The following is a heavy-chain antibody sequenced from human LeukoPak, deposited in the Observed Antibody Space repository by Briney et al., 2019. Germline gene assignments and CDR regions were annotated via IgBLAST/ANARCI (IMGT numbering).Heavy chain of an antibody. V-gene: IGHV3-21*04. Sequence: GGSLRLSCAASGFTFSSYSMNWVRQAPGKGLEWVSSISSSSSSYIYYADSVKGRFTISRDNAKNSLYLQMNSLRAEDTAVYYCAKDRVAATGDAFDIWGQGTMVTVSS. CDR2: ISSSSSSYI. CDR3: AKDRVAATGDAFDI. D-gene: IGHD2-15*01. CDR1: GFTFSSYS. J-gene: IGHJ3*02.